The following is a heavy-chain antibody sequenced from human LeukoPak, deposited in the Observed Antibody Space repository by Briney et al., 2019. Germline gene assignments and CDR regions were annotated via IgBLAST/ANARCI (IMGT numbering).Heavy chain of an antibody. J-gene: IGHJ4*02. V-gene: IGHV3-23*01. CDR1: GFTFNTYA. CDR3: AKGRLDPNLVLHY. Sequence: GGSLRLSCAASGFTFNTYAMSWVRQAPWERLQWVSGISDSGGNTYYADSVRGRFTISRDNSKNTLYLQMNSLRAEDTALYYCAKGRLDPNLVLHYWGQGTLVTVSS. D-gene: IGHD4/OR15-4a*01. CDR2: ISDSGGNT.